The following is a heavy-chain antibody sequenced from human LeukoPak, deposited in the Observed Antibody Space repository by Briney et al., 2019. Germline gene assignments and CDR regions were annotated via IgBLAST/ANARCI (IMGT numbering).Heavy chain of an antibody. D-gene: IGHD6-13*01. CDR1: GFTFSGYS. J-gene: IGHJ4*02. CDR2: ISSSSSYI. Sequence: GGSLRLSCAASGFTFSGYSMNWVRQPPGKGLEWVSFISSSSSYIYYADSVKGRFTISRDNAKNSLYLQMNSLRAADTAVYYCAREPAANGVDYWGQGALVTVSS. CDR3: AREPAANGVDY. V-gene: IGHV3-21*01.